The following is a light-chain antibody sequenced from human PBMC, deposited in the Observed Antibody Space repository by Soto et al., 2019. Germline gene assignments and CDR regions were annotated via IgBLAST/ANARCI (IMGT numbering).Light chain of an antibody. Sequence: EMVLTQSPDTLYLSPGERATLSCSSSLHVSSSFLDCDQQRPGHAHRLLIYGASSRAAGIPDRFSGSGSGTDFTLTISRLEPEDLAVYSCQQNGSSPETFGQGTKVDI. CDR1: LHVSSSF. V-gene: IGKV3-20*01. J-gene: IGKJ1*01. CDR3: QQNGSSPET. CDR2: GAS.